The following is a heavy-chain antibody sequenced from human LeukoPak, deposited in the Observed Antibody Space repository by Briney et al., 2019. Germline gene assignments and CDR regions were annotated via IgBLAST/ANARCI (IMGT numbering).Heavy chain of an antibody. CDR3: ARDRSGGLVRLTDY. CDR1: GFTFSDYY. J-gene: IGHJ4*02. Sequence: PGGSLRLSCAASGFTFSDYYMNWIRQAPGKGLELVSYISSSGSTVHYVHSVKGRFTISRDNAKNSLYLQMNSVRAEDTAVYYCARDRSGGLVRLTDYWGQGTLVTVSS. V-gene: IGHV3-11*01. D-gene: IGHD3-10*01. CDR2: ISSSGSTV.